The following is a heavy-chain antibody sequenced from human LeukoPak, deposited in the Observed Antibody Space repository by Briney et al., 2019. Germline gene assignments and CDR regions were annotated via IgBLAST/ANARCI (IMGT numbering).Heavy chain of an antibody. Sequence: PSETLSLTCTGSGGSISSYYWSWIRQPPGKGLEWIGYIYYSGSTNYNPSLKSRVTISVDTSKNQFSLKLSSVTAADTAVYYCARDLGSGSPYFDYWGQGTLVTVSS. D-gene: IGHD3-10*01. J-gene: IGHJ4*02. CDR1: GGSISSYY. CDR2: IYYSGST. V-gene: IGHV4-59*01. CDR3: ARDLGSGSPYFDY.